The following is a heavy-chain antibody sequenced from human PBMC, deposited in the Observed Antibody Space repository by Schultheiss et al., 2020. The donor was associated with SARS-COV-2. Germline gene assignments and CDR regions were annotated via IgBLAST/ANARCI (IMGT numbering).Heavy chain of an antibody. CDR2: INAGNGNT. CDR3: ASFHWYYGSGNNGVDV. Sequence: ASVKVSCKASGYTFTSYAMHWVRQAPGQRLEWMGWINAGNGNTNYAQKLQGRVTMTTDTSTSTAYMELSSLRSEDTAVYYCASFHWYYGSGNNGVDVWGQGTTVTVSS. J-gene: IGHJ6*02. V-gene: IGHV1-3*01. CDR1: GYTFTSYA. D-gene: IGHD3-10*01.